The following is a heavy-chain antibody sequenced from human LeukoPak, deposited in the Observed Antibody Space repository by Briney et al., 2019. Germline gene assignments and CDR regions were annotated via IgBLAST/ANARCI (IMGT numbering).Heavy chain of an antibody. V-gene: IGHV4-59*01. Sequence: SETLSLTCTVSGVSINGNYWTWIRQLPGKGLEWIGFVSDTGDTDYNPSLKSRLTISVDTSKSQLSLSLSSVTAADTALYYCARVFRGVVTSNGFDPWGQGTLVTVSS. CDR2: VSDTGDT. D-gene: IGHD3-3*01. CDR1: GVSINGNY. CDR3: ARVFRGVVTSNGFDP. J-gene: IGHJ5*02.